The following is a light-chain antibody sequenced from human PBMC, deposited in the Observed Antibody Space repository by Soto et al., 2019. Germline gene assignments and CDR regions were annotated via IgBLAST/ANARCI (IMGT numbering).Light chain of an antibody. CDR2: AAS. CDR3: HQYYSYPLT. Sequence: TRMTASPSSFPAATGNRVTVTCRASQGISSYLAWYQQKPGKAPQLLFYAASTLQSGVRSRCSGSGSETYFPPTNSFLQTEDLATYYCHQYYSYPLTFGQGTKVEIK. V-gene: IGKV1-8*01. J-gene: IGKJ1*01. CDR1: QGISSY.